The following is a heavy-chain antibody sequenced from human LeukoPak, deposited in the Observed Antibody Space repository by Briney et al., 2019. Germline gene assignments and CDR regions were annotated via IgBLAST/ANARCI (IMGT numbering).Heavy chain of an antibody. CDR2: IRYDGSNK. V-gene: IGHV3-30*02. D-gene: IGHD3-10*01. CDR1: GFTFSSYG. J-gene: IGHJ5*02. CDR3: AKVMVRFLMSGWFDP. Sequence: GGSLRLSCAASGFTFSSYGMHWVRQAPGKGLEWVAFIRYDGSNKYYADSVKGRFTISRDNSKNTLYLQINSLRAEDTAVYYCAKVMVRFLMSGWFDPWGQGTLVTVSS.